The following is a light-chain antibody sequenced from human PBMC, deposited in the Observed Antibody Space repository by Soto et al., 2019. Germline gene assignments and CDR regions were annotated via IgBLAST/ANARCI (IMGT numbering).Light chain of an antibody. CDR1: QSLRSSY. J-gene: IGKJ4*01. Sequence: EIVLTQSPGTLSLSPGERATLSCRASQSLRSSYVAWYQHKPGLAPRLLIYGASTRATAIPASFSGSGSGTDFSLSISRLEPEDFEVYYCQQYDSDTRTLTFGGGTKVEIK. CDR2: GAS. V-gene: IGKV3-20*01. CDR3: QQYDSDTRTLT.